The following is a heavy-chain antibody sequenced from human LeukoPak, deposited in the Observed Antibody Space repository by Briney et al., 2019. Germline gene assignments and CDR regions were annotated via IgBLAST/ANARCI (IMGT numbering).Heavy chain of an antibody. D-gene: IGHD3-10*01. J-gene: IGHJ4*02. Sequence: GGSLRLSCAASGFTFSDYYMSWIRQAPGKGLEWVSYISSSGSTIYYADSVKGRFTISRDNAKNSLYLQMNSLRAEDTAVYYCARVDYYGSGSYPIDYWGQATLVTVSS. CDR3: ARVDYYGSGSYPIDY. CDR2: ISSSGSTI. V-gene: IGHV3-11*01. CDR1: GFTFSDYY.